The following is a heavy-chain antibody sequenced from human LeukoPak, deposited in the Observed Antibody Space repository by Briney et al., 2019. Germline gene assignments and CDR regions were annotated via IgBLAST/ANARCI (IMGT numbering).Heavy chain of an antibody. J-gene: IGHJ6*03. V-gene: IGHV4-4*07. Sequence: SETLSLTCTVSGGSISSYYWSWIRQPAGEGLEWIGRIYTSGSSNYNPPLKSRVSMSVDTSKHQFSLTLSSVTAADTAVYYCARLVRGWEPYYYYYMDVWGKGTTVTVSS. CDR2: IYTSGSS. D-gene: IGHD1-14*01. CDR1: GGSISSYY. CDR3: ARLVRGWEPYYYYYMDV.